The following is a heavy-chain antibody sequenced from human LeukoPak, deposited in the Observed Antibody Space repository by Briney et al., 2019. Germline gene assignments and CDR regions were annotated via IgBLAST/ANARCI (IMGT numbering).Heavy chain of an antibody. J-gene: IGHJ4*02. Sequence: PGRSLRLSCAASGFTFSGSAMHWVRQPSGKGLEWVGRIRSKANSYATAYAASVKGRFTISRDDSKNTAYLQMNSLKTEDTAVYYCTRRVVAGVNFDYWGQGTLVTVSS. CDR3: TRRVVAGVNFDY. D-gene: IGHD2-15*01. CDR1: GFTFSGSA. V-gene: IGHV3-73*01. CDR2: IRSKANSYAT.